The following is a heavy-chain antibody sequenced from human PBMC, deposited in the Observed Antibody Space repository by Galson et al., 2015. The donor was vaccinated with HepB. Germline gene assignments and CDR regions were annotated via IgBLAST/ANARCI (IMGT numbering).Heavy chain of an antibody. CDR1: GFTFSNYW. Sequence: SLRLSCAASGFTFSNYWMHWVRQPPGKGLVWVSRINSDGSSTNYADSVKGRFTISRDNAKNTLYLQMNSLRVEDKAVYYCARGGKYGYRGGYYPYGMDVWGQGTTVTVSS. D-gene: IGHD5-18*01. J-gene: IGHJ6*02. V-gene: IGHV3-74*01. CDR3: ARGGKYGYRGGYYPYGMDV. CDR2: INSDGSST.